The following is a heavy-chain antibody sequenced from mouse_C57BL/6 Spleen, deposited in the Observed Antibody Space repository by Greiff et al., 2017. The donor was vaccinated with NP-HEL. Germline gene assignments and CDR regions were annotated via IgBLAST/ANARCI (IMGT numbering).Heavy chain of an antibody. J-gene: IGHJ2*01. CDR3: ARYYYGLYYFDY. CDR2: IDPEDGEI. Sequence: VQLQQSGAELVKPGASVTFSCTASGFNFKDYYMPWVKQRTEQGLEWIGRIDPEDGEIKYAPKFQGKATITADTSSNTAYLQLSSLTSEDTAVYYCARYYYGLYYFDYWGQGTTLTVSS. V-gene: IGHV14-2*01. CDR1: GFNFKDYY. D-gene: IGHD1-1*01.